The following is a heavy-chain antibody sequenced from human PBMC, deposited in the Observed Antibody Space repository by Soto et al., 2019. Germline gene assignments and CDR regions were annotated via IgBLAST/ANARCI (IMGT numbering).Heavy chain of an antibody. CDR3: AKASIVGTSRDYFDS. CDR1: GFTFSDYG. V-gene: IGHV3-30*18. D-gene: IGHD1-26*01. J-gene: IGHJ4*02. CDR2: ISYDGNNK. Sequence: HPGGSLRLSCAASGFTFSDYGMHWVRQAPGKGLEWVAVISYDGNNKYYGDSVKGRFTISRDNSENTLYLQMNSLSAEDTAVYWCAKASIVGTSRDYFDSWGQGTLVTVSS.